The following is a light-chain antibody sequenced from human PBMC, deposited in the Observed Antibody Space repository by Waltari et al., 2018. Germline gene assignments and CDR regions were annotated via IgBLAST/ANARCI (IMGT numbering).Light chain of an antibody. J-gene: IGKJ2*01. CDR3: QQCYSTPYT. Sequence: EIVMTQSPATLSVSPGERATLSCRASQSVSSNLAWYQQKPGQAPRLLIYGASSRATGLPARFSGSGSGTEFTLTISSLQAADVAVYYCQQCYSTPYTFGQGTKLEIK. CDR1: QSVSSN. V-gene: IGKV3-15*01. CDR2: GAS.